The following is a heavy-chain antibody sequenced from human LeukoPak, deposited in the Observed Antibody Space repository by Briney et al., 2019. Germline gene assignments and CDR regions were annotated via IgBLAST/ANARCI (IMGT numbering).Heavy chain of an antibody. J-gene: IGHJ6*02. D-gene: IGHD3-10*01. CDR2: MNPNSGNT. CDR1: GYTFTSYY. Sequence: ASVKVSCKASGYTFTSYYMHWVRQATGQGLEWMGWMNPNSGNTGYAQKFQGRVTMTRNTSISTAYMELSSLRSEDTAVYYCARQRVRGVIIMGYYYGMDVWGQGTTVTVSS. V-gene: IGHV1-8*02. CDR3: ARQRVRGVIIMGYYYGMDV.